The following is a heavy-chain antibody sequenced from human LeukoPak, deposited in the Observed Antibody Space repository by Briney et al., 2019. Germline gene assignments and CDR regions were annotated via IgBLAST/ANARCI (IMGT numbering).Heavy chain of an antibody. CDR3: ARPYTGIAVAGDDY. CDR2: INHSGST. Sequence: SETLSLTCAVYGGSFSGYYWSWLRQPPGKGLEWIGEINHSGSTNYNPSLKSRVTISVDTSKNQFSLKLSSVTAADTAVYYCARPYTGIAVAGDDYWGQGTLVTVSS. J-gene: IGHJ4*02. D-gene: IGHD6-19*01. CDR1: GGSFSGYY. V-gene: IGHV4-34*01.